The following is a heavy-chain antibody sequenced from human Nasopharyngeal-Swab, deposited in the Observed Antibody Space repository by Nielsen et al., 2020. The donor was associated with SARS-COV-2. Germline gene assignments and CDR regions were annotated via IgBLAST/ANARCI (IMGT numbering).Heavy chain of an antibody. J-gene: IGHJ3*02. D-gene: IGHD3-16*02. V-gene: IGHV3-7*01. CDR2: IKQDGSEK. Sequence: WIRQPPGKGLEWVANIKQDGSEKYYVDSVKGRFTISRDNAKNSLHLQMNSLRAEDTAVYYCARDRITFGGVIVKGDAFDIWGQGTMVTVSS. CDR3: ARDRITFGGVIVKGDAFDI.